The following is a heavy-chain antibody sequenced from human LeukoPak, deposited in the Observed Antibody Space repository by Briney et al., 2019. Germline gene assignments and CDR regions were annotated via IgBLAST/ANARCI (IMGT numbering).Heavy chain of an antibody. V-gene: IGHV3-30*02. J-gene: IGHJ4*02. CDR1: GFTFSSYG. CDR2: IHYDGSNK. Sequence: PGGSLRLSCAASGFTFSSYGMQWVRQAPGKGLEWVAFIHYDGSNKYYANSVKGRFTISRDNSRNTLYLHMNSLRAEDTAVYYCAKDPIRGVRPYYFSSWGQGTLVTVSS. CDR3: AKDPIRGVRPYYFSS. D-gene: IGHD3-10*01.